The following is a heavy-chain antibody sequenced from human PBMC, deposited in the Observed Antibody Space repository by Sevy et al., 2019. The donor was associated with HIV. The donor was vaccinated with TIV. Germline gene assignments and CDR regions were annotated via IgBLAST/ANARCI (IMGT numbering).Heavy chain of an antibody. Sequence: QSQTLSLTCTVSGGSISSSHYYWGWIRQPPGKGLEWIGSIYYSGSTYYNPSLKSRVTISVDTSKNQFSLKLSSVTAADTAVYYCARLSTVFFFDYWGQGTLVTVSS. CDR2: IYYSGST. CDR1: GGSISSSHYY. D-gene: IGHD4-17*01. CDR3: ARLSTVFFFDY. V-gene: IGHV4-39*01. J-gene: IGHJ4*02.